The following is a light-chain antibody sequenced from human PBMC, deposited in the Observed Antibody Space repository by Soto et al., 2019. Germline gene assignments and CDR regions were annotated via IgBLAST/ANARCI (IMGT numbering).Light chain of an antibody. CDR1: QSVSSN. CDR3: QQYNNWIT. J-gene: IGKJ5*01. Sequence: EIVMTQSPVTLSVSPGERATLSCRAGQSVSSNLAWYQQKPGQAPRLLIYGASTRATGIPARFSGSGSGTDFTLTISSLQSEDFAVYYCQQYNNWITFGQGTRLEIK. V-gene: IGKV3-15*01. CDR2: GAS.